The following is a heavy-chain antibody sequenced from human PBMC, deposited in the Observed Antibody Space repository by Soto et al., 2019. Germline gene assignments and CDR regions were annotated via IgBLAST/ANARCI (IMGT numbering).Heavy chain of an antibody. J-gene: IGHJ6*02. V-gene: IGHV4-39*01. D-gene: IGHD2-2*01. CDR3: ATRRTSLYYYYYYGMDV. CDR1: GGSISSSSYY. Sequence: TLSLTCTVSGGSISSSSYYWGWIRQPPGKGLEWIGSIYYSGSTYYNPSLKSRVTISVDTSKNQFSLKLSSVTAADTAVYYCATRRTSLYYYYYYGMDVWGQGTRVTVSS. CDR2: IYYSGST.